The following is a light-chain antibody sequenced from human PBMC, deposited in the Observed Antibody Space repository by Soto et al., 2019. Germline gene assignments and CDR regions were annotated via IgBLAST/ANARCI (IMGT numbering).Light chain of an antibody. CDR2: DVT. V-gene: IGLV2-14*01. CDR1: SSDVGGYNY. J-gene: IGLJ1*01. CDR3: SSYTSSSTYV. Sequence: ALPQPASVSGSPGQSIAISCTGTSSDVGGYNYVSWYQQHPGKAPKLIIYDVTNRPSGVSNRFSGSKSGNTASLTISGLQAEDEADYYCSSYTSSSTYVFGTGTKVTVL.